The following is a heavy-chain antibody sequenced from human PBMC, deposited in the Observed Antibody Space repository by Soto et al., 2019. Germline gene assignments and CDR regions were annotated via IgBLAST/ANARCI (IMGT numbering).Heavy chain of an antibody. CDR1: GGTFSSYA. Sequence: ASVKVSCKASGGTFSSYAISWVRQAPGQGLEWMGGIIPIFGTANYAQKFQGRVTITADESTSTAYMELSSLRSEDTAVYYCAILWELQGNRFDPWGQGTLVTVSS. CDR2: IIPIFGTA. V-gene: IGHV1-69*13. CDR3: AILWELQGNRFDP. J-gene: IGHJ5*02. D-gene: IGHD1-26*01.